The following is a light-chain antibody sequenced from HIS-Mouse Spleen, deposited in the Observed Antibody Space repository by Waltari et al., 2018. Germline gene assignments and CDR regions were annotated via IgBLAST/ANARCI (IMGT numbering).Light chain of an antibody. Sequence: SYELTQPPPVSVSPGPTARTTCSGDAFPTKYAYWYQQKSGQAPVLVIYEDSKRPSGIPERFSGSSSGTMATLTISGAQVEDEADYYCYSTDSSGNHRVFGGGTKLTVL. CDR3: YSTDSSGNHRV. J-gene: IGLJ2*01. CDR2: EDS. V-gene: IGLV3-10*01. CDR1: AFPTKY.